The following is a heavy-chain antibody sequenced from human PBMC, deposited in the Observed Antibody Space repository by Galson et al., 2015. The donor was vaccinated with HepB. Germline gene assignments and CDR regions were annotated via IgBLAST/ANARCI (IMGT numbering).Heavy chain of an antibody. J-gene: IGHJ4*02. CDR3: ARHFYFDY. CDR2: IRPRDSET. CDR1: GYDFTTYW. Sequence: QSGAEVKKPGESLKISCQASGYDFTTYWISWLRQMPGKAPEWMGIIRPRDSETRYGPSFQGQVTISVDKSINTIYLQWNSLRASDSAICYCARHFYFDYWGQGTLVTVSS. V-gene: IGHV5-51*01.